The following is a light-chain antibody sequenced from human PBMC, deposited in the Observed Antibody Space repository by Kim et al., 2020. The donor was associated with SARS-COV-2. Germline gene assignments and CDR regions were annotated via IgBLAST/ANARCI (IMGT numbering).Light chain of an antibody. J-gene: IGKJ4*01. CDR2: VVS. Sequence: EVVLTQSPGTLSLSPGERATLSCRASQSVSSRYLAWYQQKPGQAPRLLIHVVSTRATGIPERFSGSESGTDFTLTISRLEPEDFAVYYGNKYVRSPSTLGGGTKGGSK. CDR1: QSVSSRY. V-gene: IGKV3-20*01. CDR3: NKYVRSPST.